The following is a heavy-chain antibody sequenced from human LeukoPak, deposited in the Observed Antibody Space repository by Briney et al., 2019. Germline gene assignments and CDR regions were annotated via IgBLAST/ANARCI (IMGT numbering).Heavy chain of an antibody. J-gene: IGHJ4*02. CDR1: GFTFSGSA. CDR2: IRSKANSYAT. Sequence: GGSLRLSCAASGFTFSGSAMRWVRQASGKGLEWVGRIRSKANSYATAHAASVKGRFTISRDDSKNTAYLQMNSLKTEDTAVYYCTRLAAAGPLFDYWGQGTLVTVSS. V-gene: IGHV3-73*01. CDR3: TRLAAAGPLFDY. D-gene: IGHD6-13*01.